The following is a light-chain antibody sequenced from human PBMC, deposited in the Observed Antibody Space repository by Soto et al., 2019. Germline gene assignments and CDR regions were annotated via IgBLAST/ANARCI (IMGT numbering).Light chain of an antibody. V-gene: IGLV2-14*01. J-gene: IGLJ1*01. Sequence: QSVLTQPASVSGFPGRSITISCTGTSSDVGGYNCVSWYQQHPGKAPKLMIYDVSNRPSGVSNRFSGSKSGNTASLTISGLQAEDEADYYCSSYTSSSTPNYVFGNGTKATVL. CDR2: DVS. CDR3: SSYTSSSTPNYV. CDR1: SSDVGGYNC.